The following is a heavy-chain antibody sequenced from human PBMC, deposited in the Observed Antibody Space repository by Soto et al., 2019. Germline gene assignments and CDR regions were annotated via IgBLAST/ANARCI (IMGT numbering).Heavy chain of an antibody. Sequence: PSETLSLTCTVSGGSISNHYWSWIRQPPGKGLEWIGYIYYNGNTNYNPSLKSRVTMSVDTSKNQISLKLSSVTAADTAVYYCARLSSGYLADYSGQGTLVTVSS. CDR2: IYYNGNT. V-gene: IGHV4-59*11. D-gene: IGHD3-22*01. J-gene: IGHJ4*02. CDR3: ARLSSGYLADY. CDR1: GGSISNHY.